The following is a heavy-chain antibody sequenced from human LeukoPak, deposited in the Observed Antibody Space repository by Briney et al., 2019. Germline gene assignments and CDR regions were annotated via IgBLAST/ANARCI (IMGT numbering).Heavy chain of an antibody. CDR1: GFTFSSYG. D-gene: IGHD4-23*01. CDR3: ARDRPNYGGNVDDAFDI. V-gene: IGHV3-30*02. J-gene: IGHJ3*02. Sequence: GGSLRLSCAASGFTFSSYGMHWVRQAPGKGLEWVAFIRYDGSNKYYADSVKGRFTISRDNSKNTLYLQMNSLGAEDTAVYYCARDRPNYGGNVDDAFDIWGQGTMVTVSS. CDR2: IRYDGSNK.